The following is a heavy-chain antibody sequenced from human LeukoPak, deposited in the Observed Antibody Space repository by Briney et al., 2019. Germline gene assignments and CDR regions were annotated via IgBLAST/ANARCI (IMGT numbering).Heavy chain of an antibody. D-gene: IGHD3-22*01. CDR1: GGSFSSYY. CDR2: IYDSGST. J-gene: IGHJ4*02. CDR3: ARQSISGSSLSYFDY. Sequence: SETLSLTCTVSGGSFSSYYWSWIRQPPGKGLEWIGNIYDSGSTNYNPSLKSRVTISVDTSKNQCSLKLSSVTAADTAVYYCARQSISGSSLSYFDYWGQGTLVNVSP. V-gene: IGHV4-59*01.